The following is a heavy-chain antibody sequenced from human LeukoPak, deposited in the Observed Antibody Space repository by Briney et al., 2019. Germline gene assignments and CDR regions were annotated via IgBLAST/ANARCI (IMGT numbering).Heavy chain of an antibody. J-gene: IGHJ6*02. V-gene: IGHV1-69*01. D-gene: IGHD2-2*02. CDR3: ARDGEPAAIINYYYYGMDV. Sequence: SVKVSCKASGGTFSSYAISWVRQAPGQGLEWMGGIIPIFGTANYAQKFQGRVTITADESTSTAYMELSSLRSEDTAVYYCARDGEPAAIINYYYYGMDVWGQGTTVTVSS. CDR1: GGTFSSYA. CDR2: IIPIFGTA.